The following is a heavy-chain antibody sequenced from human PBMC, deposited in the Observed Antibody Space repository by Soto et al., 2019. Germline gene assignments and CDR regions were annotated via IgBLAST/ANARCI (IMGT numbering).Heavy chain of an antibody. D-gene: IGHD3-9*01. V-gene: IGHV1-69*06. J-gene: IGHJ3*02. Sequence: QVQLVQSGAEVKKPGSSVKVSCKASGGTFSSYAISWVRQAPGQGLEWMGGIIPIFGTANYAQKFQGRVTITADKSTSTAYMELSRLRYEDTAVYYCARADYDILTGYYRSGAFDIWGQGTMVTVSS. CDR1: GGTFSSYA. CDR2: IIPIFGTA. CDR3: ARADYDILTGYYRSGAFDI.